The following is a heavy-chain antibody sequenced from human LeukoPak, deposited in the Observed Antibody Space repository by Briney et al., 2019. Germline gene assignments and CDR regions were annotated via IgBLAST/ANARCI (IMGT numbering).Heavy chain of an antibody. CDR2: IYYSGST. D-gene: IGHD2-8*02. J-gene: IGHJ4*02. V-gene: IGHV4-39*01. CDR3: AGHHPRNTVDF. Sequence: SETLSLTCTVAGGSISSTTYYWGWIRQPPGKGLEWIGSIYYSGSTYYNSSLKSRVTISVDTSKNQFSLKLSSVTAADTAVYYCAGHHPRNTVDFWGQGTLVTVSS. CDR1: GGSISSTTYY.